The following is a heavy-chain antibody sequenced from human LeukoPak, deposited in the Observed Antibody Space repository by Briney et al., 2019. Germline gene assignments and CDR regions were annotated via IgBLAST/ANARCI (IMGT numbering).Heavy chain of an antibody. CDR3: ARGDSSSGWWFDP. D-gene: IGHD6-13*01. CDR2: INPDGTTK. Sequence: GGSLRLSCAASGFTFSSNWMSWVRQAAGKGLEWVANINPDGTTKLYVGSGTGRFTISRDDARNSLYLEMNSLRDEDTAVYYCARGDSSSGWWFDPWGQGTRVIVSS. CDR1: GFTFSSNW. J-gene: IGHJ5*02. V-gene: IGHV3-7*01.